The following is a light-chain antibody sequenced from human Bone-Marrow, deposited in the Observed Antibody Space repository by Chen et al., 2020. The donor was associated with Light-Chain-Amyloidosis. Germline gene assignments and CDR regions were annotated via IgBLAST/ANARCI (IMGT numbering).Light chain of an antibody. J-gene: IGKJ2*01. CDR1: RRISPVY. Sequence: EIVLTQSPGTLSLSPVDRATLSCRASRRISPVYLAWYQQKPGQAPRLLISGTSNRATGIPDRFSGSGSGTEFSLTITRLEPEDFAVYFCQQYGNSPLYTFGQGTKVEI. CDR2: GTS. CDR3: QQYGNSPLYT. V-gene: IGKV3-20*01.